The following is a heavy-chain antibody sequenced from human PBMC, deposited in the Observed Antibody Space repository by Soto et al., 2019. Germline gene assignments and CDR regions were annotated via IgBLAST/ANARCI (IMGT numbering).Heavy chain of an antibody. V-gene: IGHV1-69*06. CDR3: ARDLSSGGFYYYYGMDV. J-gene: IGHJ6*02. CDR1: GGTFSSYA. D-gene: IGHD1-26*01. Sequence: QVQLVQSGAEVKKPGSSVKVSCKASGGTFSSYAISWVRQAPGQGLEWMGGIIPIFGTANYAQKFQGRVTITADKSTSTAYMELSSLRSEDTAVYYCARDLSSGGFYYYYGMDVWGQGTTVTVAS. CDR2: IIPIFGTA.